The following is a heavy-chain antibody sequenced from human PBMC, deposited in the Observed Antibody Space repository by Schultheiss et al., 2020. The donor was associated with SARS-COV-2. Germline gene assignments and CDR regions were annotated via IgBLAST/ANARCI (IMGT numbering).Heavy chain of an antibody. CDR1: GGSISSYY. CDR3: ASAFRGYNKGVDHYFGMDV. J-gene: IGHJ6*02. V-gene: IGHV4-59*10. D-gene: IGHD5-18*01. CDR2: VYTSGST. Sequence: SQTLSLTCAVSGGSISSYYWSWIRQPPGKGLEWIGRVYTSGSTNYNPSLKSRVTMSIDTSKNQFSLKLTSVTVADTAVYYCASAFRGYNKGVDHYFGMDVWGQGTTVTVSS.